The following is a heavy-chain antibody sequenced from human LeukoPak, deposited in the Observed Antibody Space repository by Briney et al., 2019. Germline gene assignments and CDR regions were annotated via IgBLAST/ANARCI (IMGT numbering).Heavy chain of an antibody. Sequence: SETLSLTCTVSGGSLSSYYWSWIRQPPGKGLEWIGYIYYSGSTNYNPSLKSRVTISVDTSKNQFSLKLSSVTAADTAIYYCARAVSGRFDYWGQGTLVTVSS. J-gene: IGHJ4*02. CDR1: GGSLSSYY. CDR3: ARAVSGRFDY. D-gene: IGHD6-19*01. V-gene: IGHV4-59*08. CDR2: IYYSGST.